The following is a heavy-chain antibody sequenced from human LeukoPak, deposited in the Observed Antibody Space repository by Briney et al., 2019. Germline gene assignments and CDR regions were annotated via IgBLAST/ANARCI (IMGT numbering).Heavy chain of an antibody. CDR2: IRSKTYGGTT. V-gene: IGHV3-49*04. J-gene: IGHJ4*02. D-gene: IGHD3-3*01. CDR1: GFTFGDYA. Sequence: GGSLRLSCTTSGFTFGDYAMTWVRQAPGKGLEWVSFIRSKTYGGTTDYGASVKGRFTISRDDSNSVAYLQMDSLKTEDTAVYYCTRATRISIFGVQYYFDYWGQGTLVAVSS. CDR3: TRATRISIFGVQYYFDY.